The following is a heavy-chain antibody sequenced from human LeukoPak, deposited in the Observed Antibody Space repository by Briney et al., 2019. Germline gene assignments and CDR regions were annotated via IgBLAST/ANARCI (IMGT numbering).Heavy chain of an antibody. CDR3: ARRGATMLDY. CDR2: INPNSGGT. V-gene: IGHV1-2*06. Sequence: ASVKVSCKASGYTFTGYYMHWVRQAPGQGLEWMGRINPNSGGTNYAQKFQGRVTMTRDTSTSTVYMELSSLRSEDTAVYYCARRGATMLDYWGQGILVTVSS. D-gene: IGHD1-26*01. J-gene: IGHJ4*02. CDR1: GYTFTGYY.